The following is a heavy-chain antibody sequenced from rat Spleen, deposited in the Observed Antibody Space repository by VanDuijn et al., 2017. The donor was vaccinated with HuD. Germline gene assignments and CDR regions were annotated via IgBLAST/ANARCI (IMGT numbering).Heavy chain of an antibody. CDR2: IVDDGSNT. J-gene: IGHJ4*01. CDR3: ARHGRGERTYYYVMDV. Sequence: EVQLVESGGGLVQPGRSLKLSCSASGFTFSDYTMAWVRQAPKKGLEWVAAIVDDGSNTFYRDSVRDRFTISRDNTKSTLYQQMDSLKSEDTATYYCARHGRGERTYYYVMDVWGQGTSVTVSS. V-gene: IGHV5-17*01. CDR1: GFTFSDYT. D-gene: IGHD4-3*01.